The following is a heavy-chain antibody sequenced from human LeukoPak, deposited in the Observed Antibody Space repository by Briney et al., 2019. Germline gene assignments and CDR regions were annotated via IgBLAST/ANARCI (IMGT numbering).Heavy chain of an antibody. CDR1: GFTFDDYA. V-gene: IGHV3-9*01. CDR2: ISWNSGSI. D-gene: IGHD3-22*01. Sequence: GRSLRLSCAASGFTFDDYAMHWVRHAPGKGLEWVSGISWNSGSIGYADSVRGRFTIYRDNAKNSLYLQMNSLRAEDTALYYCAKAGAYDSSGSFDYWGQGTLVTVSS. J-gene: IGHJ4*02. CDR3: AKAGAYDSSGSFDY.